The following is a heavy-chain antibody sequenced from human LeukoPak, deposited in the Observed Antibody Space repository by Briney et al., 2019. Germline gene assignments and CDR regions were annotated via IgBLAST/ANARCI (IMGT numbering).Heavy chain of an antibody. D-gene: IGHD3-16*02. CDR3: ARVVADLSTYFDY. Sequence: SQTLSLTCTVSGGSLSSGDYYWSWIRQPPGKGLEWIGYIYYSGSTYYNPSLKSRVTISVDTSKNLFSLKLSSVTAADTAVYYCARVVADLSTYFDYWGQGTLVTVSS. CDR2: IYYSGST. J-gene: IGHJ4*02. V-gene: IGHV4-30-4*08. CDR1: GGSLSSGDYY.